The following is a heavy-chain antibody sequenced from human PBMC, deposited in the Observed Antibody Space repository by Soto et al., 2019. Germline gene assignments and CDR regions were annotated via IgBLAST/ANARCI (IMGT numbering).Heavy chain of an antibody. D-gene: IGHD3-10*01. Sequence: LRLSCAASGFTFSSYAMSWVRQAPGKGLEWVSAISGSGGSTYYADSVKGRFTISRDNSKNTLYLQMNSLRAEDTAVYYCAKAPYGSGSYMYFDYWGQGTLVTVSS. J-gene: IGHJ4*02. CDR1: GFTFSSYA. CDR3: AKAPYGSGSYMYFDY. CDR2: ISGSGGST. V-gene: IGHV3-23*01.